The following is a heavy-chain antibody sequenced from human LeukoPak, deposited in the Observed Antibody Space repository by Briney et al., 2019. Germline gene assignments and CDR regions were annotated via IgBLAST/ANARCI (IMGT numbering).Heavy chain of an antibody. Sequence: SETLSLTCTVSGGSISSGGYSWSWIRQPPGKGLEWIGYIYHSGTTYYNPSLKSRVTISVDRSKDQFSLKLSSVTAADTAVYYCARVRGDKTFDYWGQGTLVTVSS. CDR1: GGSISSGGYS. D-gene: IGHD4-17*01. J-gene: IGHJ4*02. V-gene: IGHV4-30-2*01. CDR2: IYHSGTT. CDR3: ARVRGDKTFDY.